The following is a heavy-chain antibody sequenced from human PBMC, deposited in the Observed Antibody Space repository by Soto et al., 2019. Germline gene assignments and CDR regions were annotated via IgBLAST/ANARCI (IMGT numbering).Heavy chain of an antibody. Sequence: EVQLVESGGGLVKAGGSLRLFCTASGFTFRNYNMNWVRQAPGKGLEWVSSISTGGAYMFYADSVKGRFTISRDNAQNSLFLQIDTPRPEDTAVYYCARDIASPGGDYFDSWGQGPLVTVSS. CDR2: ISTGGAYM. CDR1: GFTFRNYN. CDR3: ARDIASPGGDYFDS. J-gene: IGHJ4*02. V-gene: IGHV3-21*06. D-gene: IGHD2-21*01.